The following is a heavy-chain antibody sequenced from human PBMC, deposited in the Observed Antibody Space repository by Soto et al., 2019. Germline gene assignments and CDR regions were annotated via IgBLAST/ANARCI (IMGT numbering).Heavy chain of an antibody. V-gene: IGHV3-23*01. Sequence: GGSLRLSCAASGLTCSSYAMSWVRQAPGRGLEWVSAISSSSDNTYYADSVKGRFTISRDNSKNTLYLQMNSLRAEDTAIYYCAKDVYASDVLWWFGSRGLATLLTLS. J-gene: IGHJ5*01. CDR1: GLTCSSYA. CDR3: AKDVYASDVLWWFGS. CDR2: ISSSSDNT. D-gene: IGHD3-10*02.